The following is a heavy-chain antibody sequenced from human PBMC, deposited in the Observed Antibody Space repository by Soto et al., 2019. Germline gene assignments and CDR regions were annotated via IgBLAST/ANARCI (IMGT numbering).Heavy chain of an antibody. CDR3: ATADGFGVVTPFFEY. Sequence: QLQLQESGPGLVKPSETLSLTCTVSGGSISSRRHYWGWIRQSPGKHLEWIGSSFYRGSTHYNPSVKTRVTISGYTATNQVSLTLYSVTAADTAVYYCATADGFGVVTPFFEYWGQGILVTVSS. V-gene: IGHV4-39*01. J-gene: IGHJ4*02. D-gene: IGHD3-3*01. CDR2: SFYRGST. CDR1: GGSISSRRHY.